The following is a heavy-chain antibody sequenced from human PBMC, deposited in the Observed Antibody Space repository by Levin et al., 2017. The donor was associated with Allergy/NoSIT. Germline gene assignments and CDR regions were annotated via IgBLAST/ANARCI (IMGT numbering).Heavy chain of an antibody. CDR2: IYHTGAT. J-gene: IGHJ4*02. CDR3: GRGNRGIDY. Sequence: KASETLSLTCTVSGGSLRSGDYYWSWIRQPPGKGLEWIGYIYHTGATYYNPSLKTRLTMSVDTSKNQFSLNLNSVTVADTAVYYCGRGNRGIDYWGQGTLVTVSS. CDR1: GGSLRSGDYY. V-gene: IGHV4-30-4*01.